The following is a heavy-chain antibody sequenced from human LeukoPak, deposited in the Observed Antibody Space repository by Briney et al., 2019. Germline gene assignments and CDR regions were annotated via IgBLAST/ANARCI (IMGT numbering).Heavy chain of an antibody. J-gene: IGHJ2*01. CDR2: ISYDGSNK. V-gene: IGHV3-30*18. D-gene: IGHD6-19*01. CDR1: GFTFSSYG. CDR3: AKDLGGGSGCYDL. Sequence: GGSLRLSCAASGFTFSSYGMHWVRQAPGKGLEWVAIISYDGSNKYYADSVQGRFTISRDNSKNTLYLQMNSLRAEGTAVYYCAKDLGGGSGCYDLWGRGTLVTVFS.